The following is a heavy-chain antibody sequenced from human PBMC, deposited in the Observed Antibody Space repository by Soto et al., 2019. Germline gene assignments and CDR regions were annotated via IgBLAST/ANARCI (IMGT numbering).Heavy chain of an antibody. D-gene: IGHD6-13*01. Sequence: EVQLLESGGGLVQPGGSLRLSCAASGFTFSSYAMSWVRQAPGKGLEWVSAISGSGGSTYYADSVKGRFTSSRDNAKDAMYLRMTSLRAEDTAVYYCAKEDGDRSSWFEFDYWGQGTLVTVSS. V-gene: IGHV3-23*01. CDR2: ISGSGGST. CDR3: AKEDGDRSSWFEFDY. CDR1: GFTFSSYA. J-gene: IGHJ4*02.